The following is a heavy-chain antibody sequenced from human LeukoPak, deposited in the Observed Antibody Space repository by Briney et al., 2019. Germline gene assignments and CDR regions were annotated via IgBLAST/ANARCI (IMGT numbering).Heavy chain of an antibody. Sequence: PSETLSLTCAVYGGSFSGYYWSWIRQPPGKGLEWIGEINHSGSTNYNPSLKSRVTISVDTSKNQFSLKLSSVTAADTAVYYCASNGYCSSTSCRNFDYWGQGTLVTVSS. V-gene: IGHV4-34*01. D-gene: IGHD2-2*03. J-gene: IGHJ4*02. CDR2: INHSGST. CDR1: GGSFSGYY. CDR3: ASNGYCSSTSCRNFDY.